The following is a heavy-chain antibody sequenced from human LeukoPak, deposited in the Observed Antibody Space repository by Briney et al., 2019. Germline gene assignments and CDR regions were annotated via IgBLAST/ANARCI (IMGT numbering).Heavy chain of an antibody. J-gene: IGHJ3*02. CDR3: ARPSIVGATSDFDI. V-gene: IGHV4-34*01. CDR2: INYSGST. CDR1: GGSFSGYY. D-gene: IGHD1-26*01. Sequence: SETLSLTCAVYGGSFSGYYWSWIRQPPGKGLEWIGEINYSGSTNYNPSLKSRVTISVDTSKNQFSLKLSSVTAADTAVYYCARPSIVGATSDFDIWGQGTMVTVSS.